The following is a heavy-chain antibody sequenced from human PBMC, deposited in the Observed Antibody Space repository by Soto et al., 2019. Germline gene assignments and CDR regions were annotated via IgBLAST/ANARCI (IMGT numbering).Heavy chain of an antibody. D-gene: IGHD6-19*01. CDR2: IYYAGST. CDR1: GDSISSTDHY. Sequence: KLWETLALSCTVSGDSISSTDHYWGWIRQPPGKGLEWLGSIYYAGSTFHNPSLKRRATISVDTSSNKFSLRLSSVTASDTAVYYCARLVFLGLRGSCADYNSYGWDDWGQGNTV. J-gene: IGHJ6*02. V-gene: IGHV4-39*01. CDR3: ARLVFLGLRGSCADYNSYGWDD.